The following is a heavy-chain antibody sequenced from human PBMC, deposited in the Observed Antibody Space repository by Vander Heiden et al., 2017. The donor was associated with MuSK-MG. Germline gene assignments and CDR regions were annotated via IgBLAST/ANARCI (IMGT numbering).Heavy chain of an antibody. D-gene: IGHD1-26*01. V-gene: IGHV3-23*01. CDR1: GFTFTGYA. CDR3: DKDRAWGLPVDAFDI. CDR2: VSSNESSS. Sequence: EVHLSESGGGLVQPGGSLRPSCAAPGFTFTGYARSWVGQGPEEGGEWIQTVSSNESSSYYRGSVKGGYTSTRDNSKNTLYLQMNSLRAEDTAGVDCDKDRAWGLPVDAFDIWGQGTMVTVSS. J-gene: IGHJ3*02.